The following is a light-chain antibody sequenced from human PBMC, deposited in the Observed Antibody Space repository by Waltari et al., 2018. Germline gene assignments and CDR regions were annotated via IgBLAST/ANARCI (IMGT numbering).Light chain of an antibody. V-gene: IGLV2-8*01. CDR3: SSYAGRNGVI. CDR1: SSDVGAYDY. J-gene: IGLJ2*01. Sequence: QSALTQPPSASGSPGQSVTISCTGTSSDVGAYDYVSSSQPHPAKAPKHMLSEVTQRPSGVPDRFSGSKSGNTASLTVSGLQAEDEAVYYCSSYAGRNGVIFGGGTMLTVL. CDR2: EVT.